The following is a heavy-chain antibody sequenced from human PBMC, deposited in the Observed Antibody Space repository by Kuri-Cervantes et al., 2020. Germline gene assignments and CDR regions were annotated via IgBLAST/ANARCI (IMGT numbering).Heavy chain of an antibody. J-gene: IGHJ5*02. D-gene: IGHD3-10*01. CDR3: ARERITMVRGVTWFDP. Sequence: GGSLRLSCAASGFTFSSYGMHWVRQAPGKGLEWVAVIWYDGSNKYYADSVKGRFTISRDNSKNTLYLQMNSLRAEDTAVYYCARERITMVRGVTWFDPWGQGTLVTVSS. CDR1: GFTFSSYG. V-gene: IGHV3-33*01. CDR2: IWYDGSNK.